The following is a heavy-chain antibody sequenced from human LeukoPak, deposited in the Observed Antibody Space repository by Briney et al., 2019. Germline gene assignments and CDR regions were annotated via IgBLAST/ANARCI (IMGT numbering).Heavy chain of an antibody. Sequence: GSVKVSCTASGYTFTSYGISWVRQAPGQGLEWMGWISAYNGNTNYAQKLQGSVTMTTDTSTSTAYMELRSLRPDDTAVYYCARARPRGYDFWSGYYRGGNDYWGQGTLVTVSS. CDR2: ISAYNGNT. J-gene: IGHJ4*02. V-gene: IGHV1-18*01. CDR3: ARARPRGYDFWSGYYRGGNDY. CDR1: GYTFTSYG. D-gene: IGHD3-3*01.